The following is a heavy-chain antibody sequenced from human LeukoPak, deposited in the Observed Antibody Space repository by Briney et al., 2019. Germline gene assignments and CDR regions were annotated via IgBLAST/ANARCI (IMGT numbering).Heavy chain of an antibody. V-gene: IGHV3-73*01. Sequence: GGSLRLSCAASGFTFSDSAMHWVPQASGKGLEWVGRLRSKANSYATAYAASVKGRFTISRDDSKNTAFLQMNSLKPEDTAVYYCTHNNARDYWGQGTLVTVSS. CDR1: GFTFSDSA. J-gene: IGHJ4*02. CDR3: THNNARDY. CDR2: LRSKANSYAT. D-gene: IGHD1/OR15-1a*01.